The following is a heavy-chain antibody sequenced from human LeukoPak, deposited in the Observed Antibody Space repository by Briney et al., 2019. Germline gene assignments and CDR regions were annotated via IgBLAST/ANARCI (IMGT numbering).Heavy chain of an antibody. V-gene: IGHV3-30*04. CDR1: GFTFSSYA. Sequence: PGGSLRLSCAASGFTFSSYAMHWVRQAPGKGLEWVAVISYDGSNKYYADSAKGRFTISRDNSKNTLYLQMNSLRAEDTAVYYCARGPYPYGWYASYWGQGTLVTVSS. D-gene: IGHD6-19*01. CDR3: ARGPYPYGWYASY. J-gene: IGHJ4*02. CDR2: ISYDGSNK.